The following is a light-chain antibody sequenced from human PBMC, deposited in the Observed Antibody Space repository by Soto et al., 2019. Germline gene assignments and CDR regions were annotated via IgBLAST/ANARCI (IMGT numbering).Light chain of an antibody. CDR3: QQSYSSHLT. J-gene: IGKJ2*01. CDR1: QSIISY. V-gene: IGKV1-39*01. Sequence: DIQMTQSPSSLSASVGDRVTITCQSSQSIISYLNWYQQKAGKAPQLLIYAASSLQSGVPARFSGSGSGTDFILSISSLQPEDSAIYYCQQSYSSHLTFGQGTKLEI. CDR2: AAS.